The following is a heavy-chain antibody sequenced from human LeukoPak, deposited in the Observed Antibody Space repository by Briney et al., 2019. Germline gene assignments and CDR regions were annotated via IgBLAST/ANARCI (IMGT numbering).Heavy chain of an antibody. CDR3: AKVELEGLWFGELNLPADY. Sequence: GGSLRLSCAASGFTFSSYGMHWVRQAPGKGLEWVAVIWYDGSNKYYADSVKGRFTISRDNSKNTLYLQMNSLRAEDTAVYYCAKVELEGLWFGELNLPADYWGQGTLVTVSS. CDR2: IWYDGSNK. CDR1: GFTFSSYG. D-gene: IGHD3-10*01. V-gene: IGHV3-33*06. J-gene: IGHJ4*02.